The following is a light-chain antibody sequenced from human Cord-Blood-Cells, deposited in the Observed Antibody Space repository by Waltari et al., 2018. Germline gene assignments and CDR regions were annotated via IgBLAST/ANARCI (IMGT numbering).Light chain of an antibody. J-gene: IGKJ1*01. CDR2: SES. V-gene: IGKV1-39*01. CDR1: QSISSY. CDR3: QQSYSTPWT. Sequence: DIQITQSPSSLSASVGDRVPITCRASQSISSYLNWYQQKPGKAPKLLIYSESSLQSGVPSRCSGSGSGTAFTLTISSLQPEDFATYYCQQSYSTPWTFGQGTKVEIK.